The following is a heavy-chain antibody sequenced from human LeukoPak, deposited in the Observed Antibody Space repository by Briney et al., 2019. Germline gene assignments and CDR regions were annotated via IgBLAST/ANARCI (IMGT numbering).Heavy chain of an antibody. CDR2: IYTSGST. Sequence: SETLSLTCTVSGGSISSYYWSWIRQPAGKGLEWIGRIYTSGSTNYNPSLKSRVTMSVDTSKNQFSLKLSSVTPADTAVYYCAGEGVVVVAATHYWGQGTLVTVSS. CDR3: AGEGVVVVAATHY. V-gene: IGHV4-4*07. CDR1: GGSISSYY. J-gene: IGHJ4*02. D-gene: IGHD2-15*01.